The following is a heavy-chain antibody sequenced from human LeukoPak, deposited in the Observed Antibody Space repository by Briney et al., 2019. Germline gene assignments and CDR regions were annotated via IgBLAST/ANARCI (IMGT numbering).Heavy chain of an antibody. CDR3: AGRGPYYYGMDV. V-gene: IGHV4-59*01. Sequence: SETLSLTCTVSGGSISSYYWSWIRQPPGKGLEWIGYIYYSGSTNYNPSLKSRVTIPVDTSKNQFSLKLSSVTAADTAVYYCAGRGPYYYGMDVWGQGTTVTVSS. D-gene: IGHD3-10*01. J-gene: IGHJ6*02. CDR2: IYYSGST. CDR1: GGSISSYY.